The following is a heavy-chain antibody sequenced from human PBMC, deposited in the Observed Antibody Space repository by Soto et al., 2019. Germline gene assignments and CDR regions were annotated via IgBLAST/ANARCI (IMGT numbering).Heavy chain of an antibody. Sequence: QVQLVQSGAEVKKPGSSVKVSCRASGGIFSTYAINWVRQAPGQGLEWMGGIIPLFGTANYAQKFQGRVTMRANESAHIACRELSSLMSEDTAVSDCARVQDSGTYLHAFDIWGQGTRVTVSS. CDR3: ARVQDSGTYLHAFDI. D-gene: IGHD1-26*01. CDR2: IIPLFGTA. CDR1: GGIFSTYA. J-gene: IGHJ3*02. V-gene: IGHV1-69*01.